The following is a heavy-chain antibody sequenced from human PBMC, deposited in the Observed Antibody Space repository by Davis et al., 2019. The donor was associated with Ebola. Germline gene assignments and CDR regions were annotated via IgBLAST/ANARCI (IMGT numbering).Heavy chain of an antibody. Sequence: GESLKISCTASGFIFGTYVIGWVRQAPGRGLEWVGFIRRKVDGAIPEYAASVKGRFTISRDDSEGISYLQMNSLTTEDTAVYYCTRTAVVTSIRIDHWGQGTLVTVSS. CDR1: GFIFGTYV. CDR2: IRRKVDGAIP. J-gene: IGHJ4*02. V-gene: IGHV3-49*02. D-gene: IGHD2-21*02. CDR3: TRTAVVTSIRIDH.